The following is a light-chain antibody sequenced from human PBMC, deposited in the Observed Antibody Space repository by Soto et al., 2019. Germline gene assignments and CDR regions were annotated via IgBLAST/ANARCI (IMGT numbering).Light chain of an antibody. J-gene: IGKJ5*01. CDR2: GAS. CDR3: QHYGSATPIT. V-gene: IGKV3-20*01. CDR1: QSVRSTS. Sequence: EIVLTQSPGTLSLSPGERATLSCRPSQSVRSTSLAWYQQKPGQAPRLLMYGASSRATGIPDKFSGGGSGTDFTLTISRLEPEDFAVYYCQHYGSATPITFGQGTRLEV.